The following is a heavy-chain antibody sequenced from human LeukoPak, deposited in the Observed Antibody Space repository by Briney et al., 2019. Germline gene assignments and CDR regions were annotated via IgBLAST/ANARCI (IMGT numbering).Heavy chain of an antibody. D-gene: IGHD6-13*01. J-gene: IGHJ4*02. CDR3: AKDSSSWYSEFDY. Sequence: PGGSLRLSCAASGFTFDDYAMHWVRQAPGKGLEWVSGISWNSGSIGYADSVKGRFTISRDNAKNSLYLQMNSLRAEDTALYYCAKDSSSWYSEFDYWGQGILVTVSS. V-gene: IGHV3-9*01. CDR1: GFTFDDYA. CDR2: ISWNSGSI.